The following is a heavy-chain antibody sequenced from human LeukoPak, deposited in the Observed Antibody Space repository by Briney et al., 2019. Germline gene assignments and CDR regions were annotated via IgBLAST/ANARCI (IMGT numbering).Heavy chain of an antibody. D-gene: IGHD5-24*01. CDR3: ARWLQGGDY. Sequence: SETLSLTCGVYGGSFSTYYWSWIRQPPGKGLEWIGEINHSGSTNYNPSLKSRVTISVDTSKSQFSLKLSSVTAADTAVYYCARWLQGGDYWGQGTLVTVSS. V-gene: IGHV4-34*01. CDR2: INHSGST. CDR1: GGSFSTYY. J-gene: IGHJ4*02.